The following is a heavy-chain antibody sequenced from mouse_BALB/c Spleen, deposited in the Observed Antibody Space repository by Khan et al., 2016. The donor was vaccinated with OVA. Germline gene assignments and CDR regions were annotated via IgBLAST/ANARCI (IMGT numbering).Heavy chain of an antibody. Sequence: QIQLVQSGPEVKKPGETVKISCKASGYSFTNYGMNWVRQAPGKGLKWMGWINTYTGEPTYADDFTGRFAFSLETSASTAYLQINNLKKEDTATYFCASGGYWYIDVWGAGTTVTVSS. CDR3: ASGGYWYIDV. J-gene: IGHJ1*01. CDR1: GYSFTNYG. CDR2: INTYTGEP. V-gene: IGHV9-3-1*01. D-gene: IGHD1-1*02.